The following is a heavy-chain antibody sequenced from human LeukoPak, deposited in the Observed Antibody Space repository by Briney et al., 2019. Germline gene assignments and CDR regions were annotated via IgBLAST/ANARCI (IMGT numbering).Heavy chain of an antibody. CDR2: IYTSGST. Sequence: PSETLSLTCTVSGGSISSYYWSWIRQPAGKGLEWIGRIYTSGSTNYNPSLKSRVTMSVDTSKNQFSLKLSSVTAADTAVYYCARTYYDFWSGYPTGAFDIWGQGTMVTVSS. D-gene: IGHD3-3*01. CDR1: GGSISSYY. CDR3: ARTYYDFWSGYPTGAFDI. J-gene: IGHJ3*02. V-gene: IGHV4-4*07.